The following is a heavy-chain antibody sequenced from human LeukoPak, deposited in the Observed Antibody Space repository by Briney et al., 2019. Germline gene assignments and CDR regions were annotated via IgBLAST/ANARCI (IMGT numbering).Heavy chain of an antibody. CDR2: MNPHSGYN. J-gene: IGHJ5*02. Sequence: ASVKVSCKASGYTFTNYDINWVRQATGQGLEWMGWMNPHSGYNGYAQKFQGRVTMTRNTSISTAYMELGSLTSDDTAVYFCAREFNSSGSGFDPWGQGTLATVSS. CDR1: GYTFTNYD. V-gene: IGHV1-8*01. D-gene: IGHD6-6*01. CDR3: AREFNSSGSGFDP.